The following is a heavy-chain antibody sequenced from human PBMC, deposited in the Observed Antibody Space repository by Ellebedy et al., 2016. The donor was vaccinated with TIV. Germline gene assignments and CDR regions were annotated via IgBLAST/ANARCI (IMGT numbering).Heavy chain of an antibody. D-gene: IGHD1-1*01. CDR3: ARVGVLERRGAFDI. CDR2: ISSSSSSTM. J-gene: IGHJ3*02. Sequence: GESLKISCAASGFTFSSYSLNWVRQAPGKGLEWVSYISSSSSSTMYYADSVKGRFTISRDNAKSSLFLQMNSLRDEDTAVYYCARVGVLERRGAFDIWGQGTMVTVSS. CDR1: GFTFSSYS. V-gene: IGHV3-48*02.